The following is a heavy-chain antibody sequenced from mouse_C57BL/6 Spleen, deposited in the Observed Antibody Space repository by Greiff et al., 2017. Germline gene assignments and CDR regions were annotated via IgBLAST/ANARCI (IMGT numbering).Heavy chain of an antibody. V-gene: IGHV1-72*01. J-gene: IGHJ1*03. Sequence: VQLQQPGAELVKPGASVKLSCKASGYTFTSYWMHWVKQRPGRGLEWIGRIDPNSGGTKYNEKFKSKATLTVDKPSSTAYMQLSSLTSEDSAVYYCATITTVVAPYWYFDVWGTGTTVTVSS. CDR3: ATITTVVAPYWYFDV. D-gene: IGHD1-1*01. CDR2: IDPNSGGT. CDR1: GYTFTSYW.